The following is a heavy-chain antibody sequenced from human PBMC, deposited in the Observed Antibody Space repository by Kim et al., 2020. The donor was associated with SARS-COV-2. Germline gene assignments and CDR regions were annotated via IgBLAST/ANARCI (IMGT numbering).Heavy chain of an antibody. V-gene: IGHV4-34*01. D-gene: IGHD3-16*01. CDR3: ARDDSGGSRLNWFDP. J-gene: IGHJ5*02. Sequence: PSPKRRVPISDDTSKNQISLRLSSVTAADTAVYYCARDDSGGSRLNWFDPWGQGTLVTVSS.